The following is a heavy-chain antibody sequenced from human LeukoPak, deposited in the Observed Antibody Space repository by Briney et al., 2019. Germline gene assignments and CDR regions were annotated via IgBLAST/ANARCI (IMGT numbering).Heavy chain of an antibody. D-gene: IGHD3-22*01. CDR1: GFTFSNAW. J-gene: IGHJ4*02. V-gene: IGHV3-23*01. CDR3: AKSRSSGYLYYFDY. Sequence: PGGSLRLSCAASGFTFSNAWMSWVRQAPGKGLEWVSAISGSGGSTYYADSVKGRFTISRDNSKNTLYLQMNSLRAEDTAVYYCAKSRSSGYLYYFDYWGQGTLVTVSS. CDR2: ISGSGGST.